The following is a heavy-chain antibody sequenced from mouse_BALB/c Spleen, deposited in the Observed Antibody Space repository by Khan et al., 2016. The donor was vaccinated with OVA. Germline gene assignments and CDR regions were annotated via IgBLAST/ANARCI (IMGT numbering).Heavy chain of an antibody. Sequence: QVQLQQSGAELAKPGASVKMSCKASSYTFTTYWMHWVKQRPGQGLEWIGYINPTSGYTDYNEKFKDRATLSADKSSSTAYMQLSSLTSEDSAVXYCTRDRIDYWGQGTTLTVSS. CDR3: TRDRIDY. V-gene: IGHV1-7*01. CDR1: SYTFTTYW. J-gene: IGHJ2*01. CDR2: INPTSGYT.